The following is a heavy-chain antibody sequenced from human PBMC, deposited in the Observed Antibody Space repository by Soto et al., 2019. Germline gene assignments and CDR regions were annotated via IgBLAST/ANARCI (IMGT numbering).Heavy chain of an antibody. Sequence: LSLTCGVYGGSFSGYYWSWIRQPPGKGLEWLGEINHIGSTAYNSALKSRVTMSIDTSKKQFSLKRTSVTAADTAVYYCASGIRGIGAAGAVAWFDPWGQGTLVTVSS. CDR1: GGSFSGYY. CDR2: INHIGST. CDR3: ASGIRGIGAAGAVAWFDP. V-gene: IGHV4-34*01. D-gene: IGHD6-13*01. J-gene: IGHJ5*02.